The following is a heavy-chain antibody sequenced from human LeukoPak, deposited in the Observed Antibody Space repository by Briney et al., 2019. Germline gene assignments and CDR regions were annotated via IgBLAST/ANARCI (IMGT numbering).Heavy chain of an antibody. CDR1: GSTFSSYG. D-gene: IGHD2-2*01. CDR3: AKELCSSTSCHSTENFDY. V-gene: IGHV3-30*18. CDR2: ISYDGSNK. Sequence: GGSLRLSCAASGSTFSSYGMHWVRQAPGKGLEWVAVISYDGSNKYYVDSVKGRFTISRDNSKNMLYLQMNSLRAEDTAVYYCAKELCSSTSCHSTENFDYWGQGTLVTVSS. J-gene: IGHJ4*02.